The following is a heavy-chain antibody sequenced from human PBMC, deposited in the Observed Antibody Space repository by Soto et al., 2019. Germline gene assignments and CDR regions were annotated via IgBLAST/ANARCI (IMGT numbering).Heavy chain of an antibody. CDR3: ARDSYYYGSGSYYNVYGMDV. CDR2: INTNRGGT. J-gene: IGHJ6*02. D-gene: IGHD3-10*01. Sequence: QVQLVQSGAEVKKPGASVKVSCKASGYTFTGYYMHWVRQAPGQGLEWMGWINTNRGGTNYAQKFQGRVPMTRDTSISTAYMELSRLRSDDTAVYYCARDSYYYGSGSYYNVYGMDVWGQGTTVTVSS. CDR1: GYTFTGYY. V-gene: IGHV1-2*02.